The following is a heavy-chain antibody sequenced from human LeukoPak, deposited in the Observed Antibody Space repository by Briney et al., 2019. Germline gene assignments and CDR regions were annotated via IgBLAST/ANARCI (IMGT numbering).Heavy chain of an antibody. D-gene: IGHD6-13*01. Sequence: GGSLRLSCAASGFTCSSYAMSWVRQAPGKGLEWFSAISGSGGSTYYADSVKGRFTISRDNSKNTLYLQMNSLRAKDTAVYYCAKDRLAAAVFDYWGQGTLVTVSS. CDR1: GFTCSSYA. J-gene: IGHJ4*02. V-gene: IGHV3-23*01. CDR2: ISGSGGST. CDR3: AKDRLAAAVFDY.